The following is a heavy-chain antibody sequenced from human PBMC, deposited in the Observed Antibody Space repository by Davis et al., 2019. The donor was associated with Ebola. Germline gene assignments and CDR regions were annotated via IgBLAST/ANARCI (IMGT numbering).Heavy chain of an antibody. CDR2: ISWNSGSI. CDR3: ARDQNYYGSGSYYTTFDY. CDR1: GFTFDAYA. J-gene: IGHJ4*02. V-gene: IGHV3-9*01. D-gene: IGHD3-10*01. Sequence: GGSLRLSCAASGFTFDAYAMHWVRQAPGKGLEWVSGISWNSGSIGYADSVKGRFTISRDNAKNSLYLQMNSLRAEDTAVYYCARDQNYYGSGSYYTTFDYWGQGTLVTVSS.